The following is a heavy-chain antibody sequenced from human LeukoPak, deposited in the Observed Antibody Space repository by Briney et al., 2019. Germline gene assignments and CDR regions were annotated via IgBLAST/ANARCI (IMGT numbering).Heavy chain of an antibody. V-gene: IGHV1-2*06. J-gene: IGHJ4*02. CDR1: GYTFTDYY. Sequence: ASVKVSCKASGYTFTDYYMQWVRQAPGQGPEWMGRINPNSGDTNYAQKFQGRVTMTRDTSITTAYMEVSSLRSDDTAIYYCARGYSAMVISDYWGQGTLVTVSS. CDR3: ARGYSAMVISDY. D-gene: IGHD5-18*01. CDR2: INPNSGDT.